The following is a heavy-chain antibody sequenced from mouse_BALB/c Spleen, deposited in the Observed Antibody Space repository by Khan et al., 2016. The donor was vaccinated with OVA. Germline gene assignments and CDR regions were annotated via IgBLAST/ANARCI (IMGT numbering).Heavy chain of an antibody. D-gene: IGHD1-1*01. CDR3: ASIEKVVATYFAY. V-gene: IGHV1S81*02. Sequence: VQLQQSGAELVKAGASVKMSCKASGYTFTSDWMHWVKQRLGQGLEWFAETNPTNGRTYYNEKFKSKATLTVDKSTSTAYMLLCVPTFEDSSVYSCASIEKVVATYFAYWGQGTTLPVSS. J-gene: IGHJ2*01. CDR2: TNPTNGRT. CDR1: GYTFTSDW.